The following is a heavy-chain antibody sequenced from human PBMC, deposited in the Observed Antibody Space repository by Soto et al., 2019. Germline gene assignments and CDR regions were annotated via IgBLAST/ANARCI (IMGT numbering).Heavy chain of an antibody. J-gene: IGHJ6*02. CDR3: ASSNIAAAGFYYYGMDV. CDR1: GGSVRSSTYY. Sequence: SETLSLTCTVSGGSVRSSTYYWGWIRQPPGKGLEWIASIYYSGSTHNNPSLKSRVTMSVDTYTNQFSLKLNSVTAADTAVYYCASSNIAAAGFYYYGMDVWGRGTTVTVSS. D-gene: IGHD6-13*01. V-gene: IGHV4-39*01. CDR2: IYYSGST.